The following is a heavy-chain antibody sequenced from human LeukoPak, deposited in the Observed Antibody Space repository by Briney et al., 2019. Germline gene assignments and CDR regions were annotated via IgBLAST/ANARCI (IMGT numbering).Heavy chain of an antibody. J-gene: IGHJ4*02. V-gene: IGHV1-2*02. CDR3: ARDLNLDTAMVCDY. D-gene: IGHD5-18*01. CDR2: INPNSGGT. CDR1: GYTFTGYY. Sequence: ASVKVSCKASGYTFTGYYMHWVRQAPGQGLEWMGWINPNSGGTNYAQKFQGRVTMTRDTSTSTVYMELSSLRSEDTAVYYCARDLNLDTAMVCDYWGQGTLVTVSS.